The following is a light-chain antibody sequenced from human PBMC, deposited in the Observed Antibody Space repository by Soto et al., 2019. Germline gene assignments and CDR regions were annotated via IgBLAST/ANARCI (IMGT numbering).Light chain of an antibody. CDR3: SSYTSSSTLYVV. CDR2: DVS. V-gene: IGLV2-14*01. Sequence: QSALTQPASVSGSPGQSITISCTGTNSDIGGYNYVSWYQQHPGKAPKLMIYDVSNRPSGVSNRFSGSKSGNTASLTISGLQAEDEADYYCSSYTSSSTLYVVFGGWTKLTVL. CDR1: NSDIGGYNY. J-gene: IGLJ2*01.